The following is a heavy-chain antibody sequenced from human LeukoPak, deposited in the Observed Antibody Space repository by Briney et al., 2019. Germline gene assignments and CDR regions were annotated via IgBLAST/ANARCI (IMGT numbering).Heavy chain of an antibody. D-gene: IGHD2-2*01. Sequence: GRSLRLSCAASRFTFSSYAMHWVRQAPGKGLEWVAVISYDGSNKYYADSVKGRFTISRDNSKNTLYLQMNSLRAEDTAVYYCAKDTGYCSSTSCFFDYWGQGTLVTVSS. CDR1: RFTFSSYA. J-gene: IGHJ4*02. V-gene: IGHV3-30*04. CDR3: AKDTGYCSSTSCFFDY. CDR2: ISYDGSNK.